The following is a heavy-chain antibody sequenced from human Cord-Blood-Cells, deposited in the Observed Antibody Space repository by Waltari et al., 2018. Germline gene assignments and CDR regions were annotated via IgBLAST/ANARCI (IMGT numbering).Heavy chain of an antibody. Sequence: QVQLQQWGAGLLKPSETLSLTCAVYGGSFSGYYWSWIRQPPGKGLEWIGEINHSGSTNQNRSLKSRVTVAVDTSKNQFSLKLSSVTAADTAVYYCARERLGTNYAFDIWGQGTMVTVSS. CDR3: ARERLGTNYAFDI. V-gene: IGHV4-34*01. D-gene: IGHD7-27*01. J-gene: IGHJ3*02. CDR1: GGSFSGYY. CDR2: INHSGST.